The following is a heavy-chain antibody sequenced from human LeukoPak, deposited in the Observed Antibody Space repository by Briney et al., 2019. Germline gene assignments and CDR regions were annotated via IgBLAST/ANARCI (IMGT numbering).Heavy chain of an antibody. D-gene: IGHD3-10*01. J-gene: IGHJ4*02. CDR3: ASMRRFGFGVQDL. CDR2: IYYSGST. Sequence: PSETLSLTCTVSGGSISSSSYYWGWIRQPSGKGLEWIGNIYYSGSTYYNPSLKSRVTISVDTSKNQFSLKLSSVTAADTAVYYCASMRRFGFGVQDLWGQGTLVTVSS. CDR1: GGSISSSSYY. V-gene: IGHV4-39*07.